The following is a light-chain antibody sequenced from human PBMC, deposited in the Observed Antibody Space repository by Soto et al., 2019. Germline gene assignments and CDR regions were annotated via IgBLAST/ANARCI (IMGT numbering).Light chain of an antibody. Sequence: EIVMTQSPTTLAVSPVERANPSRRASQSVSSNLAWYQQKPGQAPRLLISDASNRATGIPARFSGSGSGTDFTLTISSLEPEDFAVYYCHQRQYWPPITFGQGTRLEIK. CDR2: DAS. V-gene: IGKV3-11*01. J-gene: IGKJ5*01. CDR3: HQRQYWPPIT. CDR1: QSVSSN.